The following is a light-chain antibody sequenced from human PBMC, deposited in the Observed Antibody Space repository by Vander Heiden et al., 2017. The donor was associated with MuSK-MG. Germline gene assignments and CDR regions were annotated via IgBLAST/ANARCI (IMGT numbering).Light chain of an antibody. Sequence: LMTQSPLTLSVSPGERATLSCRASQDVSDKIAWYQQRPGQAPWLLIYGASTRATGVPVRFSGGGSGTEFTLTITSVQSEDSAVYYCQQYDIWPPWTFGQGTKFEI. CDR3: QQYDIWPPWT. CDR1: QDVSDK. J-gene: IGKJ1*01. CDR2: GAS. V-gene: IGKV3D-15*01.